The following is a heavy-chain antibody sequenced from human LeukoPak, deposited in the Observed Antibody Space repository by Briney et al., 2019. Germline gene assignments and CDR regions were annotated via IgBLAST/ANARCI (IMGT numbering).Heavy chain of an antibody. CDR3: AKDQGRYFDL. D-gene: IGHD3-10*01. CDR2: TRNKANSYTT. V-gene: IGHV3-72*01. Sequence: QSGGSLRLSCAASGFTFSDHYMDWVRQAPGKGLEWVGRTRNKANSYTTEYAASVKGRFTISRDDSKNSLYLQMNSLRAEDTAVYYCAKDQGRYFDLWGRGTLVTVSS. J-gene: IGHJ2*01. CDR1: GFTFSDHY.